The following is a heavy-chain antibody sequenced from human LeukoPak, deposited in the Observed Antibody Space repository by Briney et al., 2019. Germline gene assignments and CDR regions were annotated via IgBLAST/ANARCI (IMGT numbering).Heavy chain of an antibody. CDR3: ARDSRRSGGSFYYYYYYMDV. V-gene: IGHV1-69*06. Sequence: GASVKVSCKASGGTFSSYAISWVRQAPGQGLEWMGRIIPIFATANYAQKFQGRVTITADKSTSTAYMELSSLRSEDTAVYYCARDSRRSGGSFYYYYYYMDVWGKGATVTVSS. J-gene: IGHJ6*03. CDR2: IIPIFATA. D-gene: IGHD2-15*01. CDR1: GGTFSSYA.